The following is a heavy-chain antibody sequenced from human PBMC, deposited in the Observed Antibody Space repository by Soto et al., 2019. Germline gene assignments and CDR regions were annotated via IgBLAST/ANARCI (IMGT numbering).Heavy chain of an antibody. Sequence: GASVKVSCKASGGTFSSYAISWVRQAPGQGLEWMGGIIPIFGTANYAQKFQGRVTITADESTSTAYMELSSLRFEDTAVYYCARGVPDYGDLHYWGQGTLVTVSS. D-gene: IGHD4-17*01. CDR2: IIPIFGTA. V-gene: IGHV1-69*13. CDR3: ARGVPDYGDLHY. CDR1: GGTFSSYA. J-gene: IGHJ4*02.